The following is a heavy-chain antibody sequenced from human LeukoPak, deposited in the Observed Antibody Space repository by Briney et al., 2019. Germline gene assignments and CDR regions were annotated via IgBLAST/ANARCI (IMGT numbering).Heavy chain of an antibody. CDR2: ISAYNGNT. V-gene: IGHV1-18*01. D-gene: IGHD3-3*01. J-gene: IGHJ4*02. CDR1: GYTFTSYG. CDR3: ARVAYYDFWSGYPMPLYYFDY. Sequence: ASVKVSCKASGYTFTSYGISWVRQAPGQGLEWMGWISAYNGNTDYAQKLQGRVTMTTDTSTSTAYMELRSLRSDDTAVYYCARVAYYDFWSGYPMPLYYFDYWGRGTLVTVSS.